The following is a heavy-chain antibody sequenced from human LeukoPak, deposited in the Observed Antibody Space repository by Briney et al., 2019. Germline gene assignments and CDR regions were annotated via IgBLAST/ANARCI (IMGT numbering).Heavy chain of an antibody. J-gene: IGHJ4*02. Sequence: PGGSLRLSCAASGFTFSSYSMNWVRQAPGKGLEWVSSISSSSSYIYYADSVKGRFTISRDNAKNSLYLQMNSLRAEDTAVYYCARDRDCSSTSCPIDYWGQGTLDTVSS. CDR1: GFTFSSYS. D-gene: IGHD2-2*01. CDR3: ARDRDCSSTSCPIDY. V-gene: IGHV3-21*01. CDR2: ISSSSSYI.